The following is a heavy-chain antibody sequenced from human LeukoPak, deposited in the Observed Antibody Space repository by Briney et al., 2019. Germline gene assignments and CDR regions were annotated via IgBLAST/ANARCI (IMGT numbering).Heavy chain of an antibody. CDR3: ARGVDFYGSGAYFNLGS. CDR2: IGDGDTKI. J-gene: IGHJ4*02. D-gene: IGHD3-10*01. Sequence: GGSLRLSCAASGFTLNFYSMTWVRQAPGKGLEWVSAIGDGDTKIYYADSVKGRFIFSRDNSKNTVYLQVNNLRADDTAVYYCARGVDFYGSGAYFNLGSWGQGTLVIVSS. CDR1: GFTLNFYS. V-gene: IGHV3-23*01.